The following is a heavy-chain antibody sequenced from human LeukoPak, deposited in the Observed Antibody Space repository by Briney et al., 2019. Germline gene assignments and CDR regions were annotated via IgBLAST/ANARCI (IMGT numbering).Heavy chain of an antibody. CDR2: IRNKANSYAT. D-gene: IGHD6-6*01. CDR1: GFTFSGSA. Sequence: PGGSLRLSCAASGFTFSGSAMHWVRQASGKGLEWVGRIRNKANSYATTYAASVKGRFTISRDDSKNTAYLQMNSLKTEDTAVYYCSTSSSDFGYWGQGTLSPSPQ. CDR3: STSSSDFGY. V-gene: IGHV3-73*01. J-gene: IGHJ4*02.